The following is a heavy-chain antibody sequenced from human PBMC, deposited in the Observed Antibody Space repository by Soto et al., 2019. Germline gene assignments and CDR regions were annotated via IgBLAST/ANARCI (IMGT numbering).Heavy chain of an antibody. V-gene: IGHV4-39*01. Sequence: QLQLQESGPGLVKPSETLSLTCTVSGGSISSSSYYWGWIRQPPGKGLEWIGSIYYSGSTYYNPSLKSRVTISVDTSTNQFSLKLSSVTAADTAVYYCAKAPYQLLYGDYWGQGTLVTVSS. D-gene: IGHD2-2*02. J-gene: IGHJ4*02. CDR3: AKAPYQLLYGDY. CDR2: IYYSGST. CDR1: GGSISSSSYY.